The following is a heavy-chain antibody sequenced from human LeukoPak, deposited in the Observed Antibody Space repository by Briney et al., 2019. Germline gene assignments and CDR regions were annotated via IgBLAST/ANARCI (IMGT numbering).Heavy chain of an antibody. J-gene: IGHJ5*02. CDR2: IYYSEST. V-gene: IGHV4-61*01. CDR1: GGSFSSCSYY. Sequence: PGETLTLTCTVSGGSFSSCSYYWSWIPRPPGEGLEWIGYIYYSESTNCNPSLKIHVTISVDPYNTQFSLKLSSVTAADPAVYYCARAGRAAADHWFDPWGQGTLVTVSS. CDR3: ARAGRAAADHWFDP. D-gene: IGHD6-13*01.